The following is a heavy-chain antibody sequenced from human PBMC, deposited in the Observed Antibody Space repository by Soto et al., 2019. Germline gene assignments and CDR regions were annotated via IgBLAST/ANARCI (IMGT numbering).Heavy chain of an antibody. V-gene: IGHV3-7*03. CDR1: GLTSNRDW. D-gene: IGHD2-2*02. CDR2: MKPDGSEK. J-gene: IGHJ6*02. CDR3: AIYRFANGLDV. Sequence: EVQLVESGGDLVQPGGSLRLSCAASGLTSNRDWMAWVRQAPGKGLEGVANMKPDGSEKSYAGSVRGRFTISFSRDGTETSLHLQMTRLRFEDTAHYYCAIYRFANGLDVWGQGTPVTVAS.